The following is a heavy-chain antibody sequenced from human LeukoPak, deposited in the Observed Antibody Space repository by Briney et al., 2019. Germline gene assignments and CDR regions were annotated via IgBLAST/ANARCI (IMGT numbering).Heavy chain of an antibody. CDR3: ARSEGSGSYFDY. Sequence: SETLSLTCTVSGGSISRYYWSWIRQPPGKGLEWIGYIYYSGSTKYNPSLKSRVTISVDTSKNQFPLKLSSVTAADTAVYYCARSEGSGSYFDYWGQGTLVTVSS. V-gene: IGHV4-59*01. J-gene: IGHJ4*02. D-gene: IGHD3-10*01. CDR2: IYYSGST. CDR1: GGSISRYY.